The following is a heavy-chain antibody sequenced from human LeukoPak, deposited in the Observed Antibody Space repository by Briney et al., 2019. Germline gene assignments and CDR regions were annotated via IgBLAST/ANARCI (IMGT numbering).Heavy chain of an antibody. CDR2: IYYSGST. CDR1: GGSISSYY. CDR3: ARAASGIAVS. D-gene: IGHD6-19*01. V-gene: IGHV4-59*08. Sequence: PSEALSLTCTVSGGSISSYYWSWLRQPPGKGLEWIGYIYYSGSTNYNPSLKSRVTISVDTSKNQFSLKLSSVTAADTAVYYCARAASGIAVSWGEGTPVTVSS. J-gene: IGHJ4*02.